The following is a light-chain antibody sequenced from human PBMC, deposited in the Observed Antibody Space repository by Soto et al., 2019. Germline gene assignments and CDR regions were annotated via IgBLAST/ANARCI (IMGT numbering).Light chain of an antibody. Sequence: QSVLTQPPSASGTPGQRVIISCSGSSSHIGSNTVNWYQQLPGTAPKLLIYSNNQRPSGVPDRFSGSKSGTSASLAISGLQSEDEADYYCAAWDDSLNGRYVFGTGTKVTAL. V-gene: IGLV1-44*01. CDR2: SNN. CDR3: AAWDDSLNGRYV. J-gene: IGLJ1*01. CDR1: SSHIGSNT.